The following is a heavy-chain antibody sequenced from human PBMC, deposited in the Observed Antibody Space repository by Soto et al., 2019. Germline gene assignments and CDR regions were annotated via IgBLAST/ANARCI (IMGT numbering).Heavy chain of an antibody. CDR1: GDSVSSNSAG. V-gene: IGHV6-1*01. J-gene: IGHJ6*03. D-gene: IGHD1-1*01. CDR3: ARGSWDDVSGHYYMDV. Sequence: QVQLQQSSPGLVKPSQALSLTCDISGDSVSSNSAGWNWIRQTPSRGLEWLGRTYYKSKWYYTYAASVKSRITVSPDTSKNQFSLQLTSVTPEDTAVYYCARGSWDDVSGHYYMDVWDKGTTVTGSS. CDR2: TYYKSKWYY.